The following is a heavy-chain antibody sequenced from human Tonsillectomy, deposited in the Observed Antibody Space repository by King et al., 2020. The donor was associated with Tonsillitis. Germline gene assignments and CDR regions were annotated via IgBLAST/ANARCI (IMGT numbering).Heavy chain of an antibody. CDR1: GGSISSGGYS. J-gene: IGHJ4*02. Sequence: QLQESGSGLVKPSQTLSLTCAVSGGSISSGGYSWSWIRQPPGKGLEWIGYIYHSGSTYYNPSLKSRVTISVDRSKNQFSLKLSSVTAADTAVYYCARRDEAYYYDSSGYLYYWGQGTLVTVSS. CDR3: ARRDEAYYYDSSGYLYY. D-gene: IGHD3-22*01. V-gene: IGHV4-30-2*01. CDR2: IYHSGST.